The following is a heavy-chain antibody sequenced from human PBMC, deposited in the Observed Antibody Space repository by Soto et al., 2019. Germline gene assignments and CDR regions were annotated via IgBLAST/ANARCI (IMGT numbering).Heavy chain of an antibody. CDR2: IKTDGSHM. D-gene: IGHD6-13*01. CDR3: ARVLSPYSTSSWYFDL. CDR1: GFTFSSYW. V-gene: IGHV3-7*02. Sequence: GGSLRLSCAASGFTFSSYWMSWVRQAPGKGLEWLTNIKTDGSHMYYADSVRGRFTISRDNAKNSLYLQMDSLRADDTALYYCARVLSPYSTSSWYFDLWGRGTLVTVSS. J-gene: IGHJ2*01.